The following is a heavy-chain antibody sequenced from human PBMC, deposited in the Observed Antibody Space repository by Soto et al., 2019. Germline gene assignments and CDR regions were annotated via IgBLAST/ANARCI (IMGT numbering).Heavy chain of an antibody. CDR3: AKEPVLSARGGATPFDY. J-gene: IGHJ4*02. Sequence: GGSLRLSCAASGFTFSSYAMSWVRQAPGKGLEWVSAISGSGGSTYYADSVKGRFTISRDNSKNTLYLQMNSLRAEDTAVYYCAKEPVLSARGGATPFDYWGQGTLVTVSS. D-gene: IGHD1-26*01. CDR2: ISGSGGST. V-gene: IGHV3-23*01. CDR1: GFTFSSYA.